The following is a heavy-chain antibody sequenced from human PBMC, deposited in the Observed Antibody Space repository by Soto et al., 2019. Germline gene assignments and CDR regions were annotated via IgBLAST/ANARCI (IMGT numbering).Heavy chain of an antibody. CDR3: ARWFGECWFDP. CDR1: GYTFTSYY. J-gene: IGHJ5*02. Sequence: ASVKVSCKASGYTFTSYYMHWVRQAPGQGLEWMGIINPSGGSTSYAQKFQGRVTMTRDTSTSTVYMELSSLRSEDTALYYCARWFGECWFDPWGQGTLVTVSS. CDR2: INPSGGST. D-gene: IGHD3-10*01. V-gene: IGHV1-46*03.